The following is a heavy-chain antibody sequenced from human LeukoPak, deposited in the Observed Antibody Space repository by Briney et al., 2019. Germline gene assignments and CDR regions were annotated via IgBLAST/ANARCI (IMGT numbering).Heavy chain of an antibody. Sequence: GGSLRLSCAASGFTFDDYGMNWVRQAPGKGLEWVSLIGASGESTYYADSVKGRFTISRDNSKNTLSLQMNSLRVEDTAMYFCAKDIQLSTWGLGTMVTVSS. CDR3: AKDIQLST. CDR2: IGASGEST. D-gene: IGHD5-24*01. V-gene: IGHV3-23*01. J-gene: IGHJ3*01. CDR1: GFTFDDYG.